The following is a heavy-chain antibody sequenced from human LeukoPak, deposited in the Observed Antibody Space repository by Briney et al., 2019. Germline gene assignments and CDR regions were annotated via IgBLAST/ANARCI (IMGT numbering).Heavy chain of an antibody. CDR2: IYYSGST. D-gene: IGHD6-19*01. CDR3: ARLDQWLVTYYFDY. V-gene: IGHV4-39*01. J-gene: IGHJ4*02. Sequence: PSETLSLTCTVSGGSIISSSYYWGWLRQPPGTGLEWIGSIYYSGSTYYNPSLKSRVTISVDTSKNQFSLKLSSVTAADTAVYYCARLDQWLVTYYFDYWGQGTLVTVSS. CDR1: GGSIISSSYY.